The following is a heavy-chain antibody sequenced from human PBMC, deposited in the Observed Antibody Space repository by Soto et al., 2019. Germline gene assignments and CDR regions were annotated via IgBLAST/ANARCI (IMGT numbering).Heavy chain of an antibody. Sequence: QVQLQQWGAGLLKPSETLSLTCAVYGGSFSGYYWGWIRQPPGKGLERIGEINDSGRTYYNPSLKGRVTXXIDTSKNQFSLKVTSVTAADTAVYYCARGDGYRDYWGQGTLVSVSS. CDR1: GGSFSGYY. CDR3: ARGDGYRDY. CDR2: INDSGRT. D-gene: IGHD5-12*01. J-gene: IGHJ4*02. V-gene: IGHV4-34*01.